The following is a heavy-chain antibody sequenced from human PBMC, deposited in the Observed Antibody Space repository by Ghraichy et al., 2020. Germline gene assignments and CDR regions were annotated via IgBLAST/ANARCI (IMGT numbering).Heavy chain of an antibody. CDR3: ASVGLLWFGELFGGFDY. J-gene: IGHJ4*02. CDR2: ISYDGSNK. Sequence: GESLKISCAASGFTFSSYAMHWVRQAPGKGLEWVAVISYDGSNKYYADSVKGRFTISIDNSKNTLYLQMNSLRAEDTAVYYCASVGLLWFGELFGGFDYWGQGTLVTVSS. D-gene: IGHD3-10*01. V-gene: IGHV3-30-3*01. CDR1: GFTFSSYA.